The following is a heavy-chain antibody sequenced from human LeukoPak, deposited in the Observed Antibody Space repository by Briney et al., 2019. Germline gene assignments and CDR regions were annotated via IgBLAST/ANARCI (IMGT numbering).Heavy chain of an antibody. CDR3: ARDPVAGATKPTFDY. CDR1: GFTFSSYA. D-gene: IGHD1-26*01. Sequence: PGGSLRLSCAASGFTFSSYAMHWVRQAPGKGLEGVAVISYDGSNKYYADSVKGRFTISRDNSKNTLYLQMNSLRAEDTAVYYCARDPVAGATKPTFDYWGQGTLVTVSS. CDR2: ISYDGSNK. J-gene: IGHJ4*02. V-gene: IGHV3-30*04.